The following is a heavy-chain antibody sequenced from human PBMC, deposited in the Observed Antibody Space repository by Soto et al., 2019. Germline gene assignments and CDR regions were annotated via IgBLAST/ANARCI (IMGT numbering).Heavy chain of an antibody. V-gene: IGHV3-33*01. Sequence: GGSLRLSCAASGFTFSSYGMHWVRQAPGKGLEWVAVIWYDGSNKYYADSVKGRFTISRDNSKNTLYLQMNSLRAEDTAVYYCARDRRSSSAGGGYYYGMDVWGQGTTVTVSS. CDR2: IWYDGSNK. CDR3: ARDRRSSSAGGGYYYGMDV. CDR1: GFTFSSYG. J-gene: IGHJ6*02. D-gene: IGHD6-6*01.